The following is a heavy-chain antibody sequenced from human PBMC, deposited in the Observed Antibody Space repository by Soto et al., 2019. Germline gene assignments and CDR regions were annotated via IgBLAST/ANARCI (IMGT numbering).Heavy chain of an antibody. CDR1: GSTFRSSE. V-gene: IGHV3-48*03. J-gene: IGHJ5*01. CDR3: ARYGTRGDW. Sequence: GGSLRLSCAASGSTFRSSEMHWVRQAPGKGLEWVSYISKSSSVIYYADSVKGRFTISRDNAKNLLYLQMNSLRAEDTAVYFCARYGTRGDWWGLGTQVTVSS. CDR2: ISKSSSVI. D-gene: IGHD3-10*01.